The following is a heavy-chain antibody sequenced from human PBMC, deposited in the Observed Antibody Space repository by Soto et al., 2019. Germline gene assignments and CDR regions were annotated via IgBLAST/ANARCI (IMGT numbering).Heavy chain of an antibody. J-gene: IGHJ4*02. CDR2: IYYSGST. D-gene: IGHD5-18*01. CDR1: GGSISSSSYY. CDR3: ARRGYSYGPHFDY. Sequence: PSETLSLTCTVSGGSISSSSYYRGWIRQPPGKGLEWVGSIYYSGSTYYNPSLKSRVTISVDTSKNQFSLKLSSVTAADTAVYYCARRGYSYGPHFDYWGQGTLVTVSS. V-gene: IGHV4-39*01.